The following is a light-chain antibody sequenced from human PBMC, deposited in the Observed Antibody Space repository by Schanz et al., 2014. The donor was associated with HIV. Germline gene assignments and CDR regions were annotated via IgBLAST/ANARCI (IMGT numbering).Light chain of an antibody. CDR2: DVT. CDR1: SSDVGGYNY. CDR3: CSYSRVGTPHYV. Sequence: QSALTQPASVSGSPGQSITISCTGTSSDVGGYNYVSWYQQHPGKAPKLMIYDVTNRPSGVSNRFSGSKSGTTASLTIAGLRPEDEADYYCCSYSRVGTPHYVFGTGTKVTVL. V-gene: IGLV2-14*01. J-gene: IGLJ1*01.